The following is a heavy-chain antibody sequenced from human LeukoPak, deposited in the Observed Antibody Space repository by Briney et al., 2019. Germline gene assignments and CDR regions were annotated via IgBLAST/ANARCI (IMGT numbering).Heavy chain of an antibody. V-gene: IGHV3-48*03. CDR1: GFTFSSYE. CDR3: AREKYSSSPFRY. CDR2: ISSSGSTI. Sequence: GGSLRLSCAASGFTFSSYEMNWVRQAPGKGLEWVSYISSSGSTIYYADSVKGRFTISRDNAKNSLYLQMNSLRAEDTVVYYCAREKYSSSPFRYWGQGTLVTVSS. D-gene: IGHD6-13*01. J-gene: IGHJ4*02.